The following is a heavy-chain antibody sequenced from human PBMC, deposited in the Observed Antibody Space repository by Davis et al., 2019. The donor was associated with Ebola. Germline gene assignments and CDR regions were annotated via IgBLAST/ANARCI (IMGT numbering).Heavy chain of an antibody. D-gene: IGHD1-26*01. CDR2: ISWNSGSI. Sequence: GGSLRLSCAASGFTFDDYAMHWVRQAPGKGLEWVSGISWNSGSIGYADSVKGRFTISRDNAKSSLYLQMNSLRADDTAVYYCAKQRGVGAIDYDYWGRGTVVTVSS. CDR3: AKQRGVGAIDYDY. V-gene: IGHV3-9*01. CDR1: GFTFDDYA. J-gene: IGHJ4*02.